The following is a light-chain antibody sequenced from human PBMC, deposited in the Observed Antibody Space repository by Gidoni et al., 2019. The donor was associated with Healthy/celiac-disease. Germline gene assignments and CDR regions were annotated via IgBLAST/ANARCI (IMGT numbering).Light chain of an antibody. Sequence: EIVLTQSPATLSLSPGERATLSCSASQSVSSYLAWYQQKPGQAPRLLIDDASNRATGIPARFRGSGSGKDFTLTISSLEPEDFAVYYCQQRSNWLTFGQGTKVEIK. J-gene: IGKJ1*01. CDR2: DAS. CDR1: QSVSSY. CDR3: QQRSNWLT. V-gene: IGKV3-11*01.